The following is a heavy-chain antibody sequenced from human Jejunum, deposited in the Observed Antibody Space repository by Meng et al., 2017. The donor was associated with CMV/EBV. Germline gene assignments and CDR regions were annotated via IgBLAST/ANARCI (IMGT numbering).Heavy chain of an antibody. CDR1: YG. V-gene: IGHV3-30*02. CDR3: AKSVQDSSSGWYDYYYGMDV. Sequence: YGLHWVRQAPGKGLEWVAFIRFDGGKKYYADSVKGRFTISRDDSKNTLHLQMNSLKPEDTGDYYCAKSVQDSSSGWYDYYYGMDVWGQGTTVTVSS. CDR2: IRFDGGKK. D-gene: IGHD6-19*01. J-gene: IGHJ6*02.